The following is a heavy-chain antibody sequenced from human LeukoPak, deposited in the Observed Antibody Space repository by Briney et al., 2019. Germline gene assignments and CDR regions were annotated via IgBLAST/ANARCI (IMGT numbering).Heavy chain of an antibody. CDR2: ISSSSSYI. D-gene: IGHD3-22*01. CDR1: GCTFSSYS. Sequence: GGSLRLSCAASGCTFSSYSMNWVRQAPGKGLEWVSSISSSSSYIYYADSVKGRFTISRDNAKNSLYLQMNSLRAEDTAVYYCARGWDYYDSSGFLYFDYWGQGTLVTVSS. CDR3: ARGWDYYDSSGFLYFDY. V-gene: IGHV3-21*01. J-gene: IGHJ4*02.